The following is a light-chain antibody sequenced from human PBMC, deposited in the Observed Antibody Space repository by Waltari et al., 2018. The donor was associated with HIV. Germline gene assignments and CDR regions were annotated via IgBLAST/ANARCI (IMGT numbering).Light chain of an antibody. CDR3: QSYDSSLSGWV. CDR2: GNS. V-gene: IGLV1-40*01. CDR1: SSNIGATYD. J-gene: IGLJ3*02. Sequence: QSVLTQPPSVSGAPGRRVTISCTGSSSNIGATYDFHWYQQLPGTAPKLLIFGNSKRPSGVPDRFSGSKSGTSASLAITGLQAEDEADYYCQSYDSSLSGWVFGGGTKLTVL.